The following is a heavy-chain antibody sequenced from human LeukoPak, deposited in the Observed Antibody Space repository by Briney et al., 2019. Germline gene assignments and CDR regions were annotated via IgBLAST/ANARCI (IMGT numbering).Heavy chain of an antibody. CDR3: ARVYYDFWSGYPGYYYYYMDV. Sequence: EASVKVSCKASGYTFTGYYMHWVRQAPGQGLEWMGWINPNSGGTNYAQKFQGRVTMTRDTSISTAYMELSRLRSDDTAVYYCARVYYDFWSGYPGYYYYYMDVWGKGTTVTVSS. J-gene: IGHJ6*03. D-gene: IGHD3-3*01. CDR2: INPNSGGT. CDR1: GYTFTGYY. V-gene: IGHV1-2*02.